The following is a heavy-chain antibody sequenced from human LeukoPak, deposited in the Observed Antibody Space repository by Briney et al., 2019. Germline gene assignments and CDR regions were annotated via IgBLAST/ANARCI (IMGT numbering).Heavy chain of an antibody. Sequence: SQTPSLTCAISGDSVSSNSAAWNWIRQSPSRGLKWLGRTYYRSKWYNDYAVSVKSRITINPDTSKNQFSLQLNFVTPEDTAVYYCARGDYVYNWFDPWGQGTLVTVSS. V-gene: IGHV6-1*01. CDR2: TYYRSKWYN. CDR1: GDSVSSNSAA. CDR3: ARGDYVYNWFDP. J-gene: IGHJ5*02. D-gene: IGHD3-10*02.